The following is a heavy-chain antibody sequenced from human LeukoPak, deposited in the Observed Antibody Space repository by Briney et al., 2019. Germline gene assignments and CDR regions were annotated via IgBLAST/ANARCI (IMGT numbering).Heavy chain of an antibody. Sequence: ASEKVSCKASGYTFTAYYMHWVRQVPGQGLEGMGRINPNRGDTVYAQKFQGRVVMTRDTSISTAYMEVSRLRSDDTAVYYCARVDSGHDYGPFWGQGTTVTVCS. J-gene: IGHJ3*01. V-gene: IGHV1-2*06. CDR3: ARVDSGHDYGPF. CDR2: INPNRGDT. CDR1: GYTFTAYY. D-gene: IGHD5-12*01.